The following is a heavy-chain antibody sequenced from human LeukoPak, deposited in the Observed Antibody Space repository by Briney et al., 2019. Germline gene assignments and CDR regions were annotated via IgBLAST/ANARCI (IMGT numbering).Heavy chain of an antibody. J-gene: IGHJ4*02. D-gene: IGHD6-13*01. Sequence: PGGSLRLSCAASGFTFSSYCMGWVRQAPGKGLEWVANIKQDGSEKYYVDSVKGRFTISRDNAKNSLYLQMNSLRAEDTAVYYCARERYSSSWFDYWGQGTLVTVSS. CDR1: GFTFSSYC. V-gene: IGHV3-7*01. CDR3: ARERYSSSWFDY. CDR2: IKQDGSEK.